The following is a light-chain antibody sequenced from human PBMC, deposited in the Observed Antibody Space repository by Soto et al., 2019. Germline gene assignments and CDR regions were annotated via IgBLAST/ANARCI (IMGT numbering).Light chain of an antibody. Sequence: EIVMTQSPATLSVSPGESATLSCRASQSISSELAWYQQKPGQPPRLLIDGASTRATGVPARFTGSGSGSDFTLTISGLPSEDYAVYYCQQGHNWPLTFGQGTTLEI. CDR3: QQGHNWPLT. CDR2: GAS. CDR1: QSISSE. J-gene: IGKJ2*01. V-gene: IGKV3-15*01.